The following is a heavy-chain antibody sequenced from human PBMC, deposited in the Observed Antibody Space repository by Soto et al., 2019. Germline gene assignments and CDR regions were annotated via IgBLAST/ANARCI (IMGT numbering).Heavy chain of an antibody. CDR1: GGTFRSYG. V-gene: IGHV1-69*01. D-gene: IGHD2-15*01. Sequence: QVQLVQSGAEVKRPGSSVKVSCKASGGTFRSYGINWVRQAPGQGLEWMGGIIPIFGTLNSAQKFQGRVTITADESTSTAYMELSRLRPEDTAVYYCAREGGGLGYCSGGTCNWHFDLWGRGTLVTVSS. J-gene: IGHJ2*01. CDR3: AREGGGLGYCSGGTCNWHFDL. CDR2: IIPIFGTL.